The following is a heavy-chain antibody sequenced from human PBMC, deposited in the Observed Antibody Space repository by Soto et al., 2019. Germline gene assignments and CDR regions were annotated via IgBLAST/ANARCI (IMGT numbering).Heavy chain of an antibody. J-gene: IGHJ5*02. V-gene: IGHV4-59*01. CDR2: IYYSGST. Sequence: SETLSLTCTVSGGSISSYYWSWIRQPPGKGLEWIGYIYYSGSTNYNPSLKSRVTISVDTSKNQFSLKLSSVTAADTAVYYCARDICYDSSGYPKGFDPWGQGTLVTVSS. CDR3: ARDICYDSSGYPKGFDP. CDR1: GGSISSYY. D-gene: IGHD3-22*01.